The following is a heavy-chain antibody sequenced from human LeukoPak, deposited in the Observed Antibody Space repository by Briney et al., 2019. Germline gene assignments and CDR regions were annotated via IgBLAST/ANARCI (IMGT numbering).Heavy chain of an antibody. J-gene: IGHJ6*03. V-gene: IGHV1-2*02. CDR1: GYTFTGYY. Sequence: ASVKVSCKASGYTFTGYYMHWVRQAPGQGLEWMGWINPNSGGTNYAQKFQGRVTMTRDTSISTAYMELSRLRSDDTAVYYCARDLQATVVMESSGNYMDVWGKGTTVTVSS. CDR2: INPNSGGT. D-gene: IGHD4-23*01. CDR3: ARDLQATVVMESSGNYMDV.